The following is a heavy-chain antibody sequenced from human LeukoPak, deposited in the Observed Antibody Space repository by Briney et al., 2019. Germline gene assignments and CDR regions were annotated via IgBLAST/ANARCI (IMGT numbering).Heavy chain of an antibody. V-gene: IGHV1-69*13. CDR1: GGTFSSYA. D-gene: IGHD6-19*01. CDR2: IIPIFGTA. Sequence: HGASVKVSCKASGGTFSSYAISWVRQAPGQGLEWMGGIIPIFGTANYAQKFQGRVTITADESTSTAYMEQSSLRSEDAAVYYCARGSRYSSGWYDLEGFDYWGQGTLVTVSS. J-gene: IGHJ4*02. CDR3: ARGSRYSSGWYDLEGFDY.